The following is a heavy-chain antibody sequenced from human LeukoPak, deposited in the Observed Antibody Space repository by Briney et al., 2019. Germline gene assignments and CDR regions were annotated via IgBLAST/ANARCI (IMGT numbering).Heavy chain of an antibody. D-gene: IGHD4-23*01. Sequence: ASVKVSCKASGYTFTGYYMHWVRQAPGQGLEWVGWMNPNSGGTNYAQKFQGRVTMTRDTSISTAYMELSRLRSDDTAVYYCAREGLNYGGTYYYYYMDVWGKGTTVTVSS. J-gene: IGHJ6*03. CDR3: AREGLNYGGTYYYYYMDV. CDR2: MNPNSGGT. CDR1: GYTFTGYY. V-gene: IGHV1-2*02.